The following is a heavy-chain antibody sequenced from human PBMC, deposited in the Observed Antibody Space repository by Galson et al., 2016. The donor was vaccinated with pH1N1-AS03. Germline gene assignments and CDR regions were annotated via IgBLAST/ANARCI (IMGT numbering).Heavy chain of an antibody. CDR3: ARYFYGDYSNWFDP. V-gene: IGHV2-70*01. D-gene: IGHD4-17*01. Sequence: PALVKPTQTLTLACTFSGFSLTTSGEGVGWIRQPPGKALEWLALIDWDDDKYYSTSLKTRLTISKDTSKNQVVLTMTSMDPVDTAMYYCARYFYGDYSNWFDPWGQGTLVTVSS. CDR1: GFSLTTSGEG. J-gene: IGHJ5*02. CDR2: IDWDDDK.